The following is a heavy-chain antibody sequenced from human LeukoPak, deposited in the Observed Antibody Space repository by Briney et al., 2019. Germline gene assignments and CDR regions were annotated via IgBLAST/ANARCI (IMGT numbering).Heavy chain of an antibody. CDR3: ARTRYYYNSRSYGAPYYFDY. J-gene: IGHJ4*02. D-gene: IGHD3-10*01. V-gene: IGHV4-59*12. CDR2: IYYSGST. Sequence: PSETLSLTCSVSGGSISSYYWSWIRQPPGKGLEWIGYIYYSGSTNYNPSLKSRVTISVDTSKNQFSLKLSSVTAADTAVYYCARTRYYYNSRSYGAPYYFDYWGQGTLVTVSS. CDR1: GGSISSYY.